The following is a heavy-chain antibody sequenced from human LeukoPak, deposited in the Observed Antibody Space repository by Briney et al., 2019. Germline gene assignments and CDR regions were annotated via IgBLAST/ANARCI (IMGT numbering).Heavy chain of an antibody. CDR2: IKQDGSEK. D-gene: IGHD3-10*01. CDR3: ATSRDVLLWFGELY. Sequence: GGSLRLSCAASGFTFSSYWMSWVRQAPGKGLEWVANIKQDGSEKYYVDSVKGRFTTSGDNAKNSLYLQMNSLRAEDTAVYYCATSRDVLLWFGELYWGQGTLVTVSS. CDR1: GFTFSSYW. V-gene: IGHV3-7*01. J-gene: IGHJ4*02.